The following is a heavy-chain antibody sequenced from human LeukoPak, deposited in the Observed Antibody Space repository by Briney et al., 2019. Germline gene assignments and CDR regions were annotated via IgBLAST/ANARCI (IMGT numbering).Heavy chain of an antibody. V-gene: IGHV3-33*06. CDR3: AKDLGYCGGDCYSFIDY. CDR2: IWYDGSNK. D-gene: IGHD2-21*02. Sequence: PGRSPRLSCAASGFTFSSYGMHWVRQAPGKGLEWVAVIWYDGSNKYYADSVKGRFTISRDNSKNTLYLQMNSLRAEDTAVYYCAKDLGYCGGDCYSFIDYWGQGTLVTVSS. CDR1: GFTFSSYG. J-gene: IGHJ4*02.